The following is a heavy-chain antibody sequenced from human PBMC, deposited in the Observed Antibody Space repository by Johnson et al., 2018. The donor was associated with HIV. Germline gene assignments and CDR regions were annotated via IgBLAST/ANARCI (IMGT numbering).Heavy chain of an antibody. CDR3: AKDQWEGLMVGVDAFDM. D-gene: IGHD4/OR15-4a*01. J-gene: IGHJ3*02. Sequence: QVQLVESGGGLVQPGGSLRLSCAASGFTFSSYGMHWVRQAPGKGLEWVAVISYDGSNKYYADSVKGRFTIYRDNSKNTLYLQMNSLRAEDTAVYYCAKDQWEGLMVGVDAFDMWGQGTLVTVSS. CDR1: GFTFSSYG. V-gene: IGHV3-30*18. CDR2: ISYDGSNK.